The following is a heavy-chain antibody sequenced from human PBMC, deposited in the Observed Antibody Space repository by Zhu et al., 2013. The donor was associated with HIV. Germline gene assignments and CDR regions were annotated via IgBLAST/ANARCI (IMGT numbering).Heavy chain of an antibody. CDR1: GFTFSSYA. J-gene: IGHJ6*02. D-gene: IGHD6-6*01. CDR3: ARERPSIAALPEYYYYGMDV. V-gene: IGHV3-30*14. Sequence: VQLVESGGGVVQPGRSLRLSCAASGFTFSSYAMHWVRQAPGKGLEWVAVISYDGSNKYYADSVKGRFTISRDNSKNTLYLQMNSLRAEDTAVYYCARERPSIAALPEYYYYGMDVWGQGTTGHRLL. CDR2: ISYDGSNK.